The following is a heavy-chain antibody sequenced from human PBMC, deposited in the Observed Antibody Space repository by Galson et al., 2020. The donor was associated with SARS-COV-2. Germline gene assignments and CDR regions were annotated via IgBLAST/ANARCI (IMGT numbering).Heavy chain of an antibody. V-gene: IGHV4-34*01. CDR1: GGSFSDYY. CDR2: NNHSGYT. J-gene: IGHJ6*02. D-gene: IGHD2-8*01. CDR3: ARLRPLMVSGTSYYYFYGMDV. Sequence: ETSETLSLTCTVYGGSFSDYYWTWIRQSPGKGLEWIGENNHSGYTNYNPSLKSRLTISVDTSKSQFSLKLSSVTAADTGVYYCARLRPLMVSGTSYYYFYGMDVWGQGTTVTVSS.